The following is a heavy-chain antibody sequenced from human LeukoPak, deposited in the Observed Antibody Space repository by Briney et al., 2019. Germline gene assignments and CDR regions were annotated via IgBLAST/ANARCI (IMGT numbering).Heavy chain of an antibody. Sequence: PGGSLRLSCAASGFTFSSYWMHWVRQAPGKGLVWVSRINSDGSSTSYADSVKGRFTISRDNAKNSLYLRMNSLRAGDTAVYYCARAHYYDSSAYDYWGQETLVTVSS. CDR2: INSDGSST. D-gene: IGHD3-22*01. CDR1: GFTFSSYW. CDR3: ARAHYYDSSAYDY. J-gene: IGHJ4*02. V-gene: IGHV3-74*01.